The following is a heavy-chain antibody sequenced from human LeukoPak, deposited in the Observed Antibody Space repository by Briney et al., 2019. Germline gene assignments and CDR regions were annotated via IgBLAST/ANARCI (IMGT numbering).Heavy chain of an antibody. CDR2: ISSSSSYI. J-gene: IGHJ4*02. CDR3: AREGATSVLPFDY. Sequence: PGGSLRLSCAASGFTFSSYSMNWVRQAPGKGLEWVSSISSSSSYIYYADSVKGRFTISRDNAKNSLYLQMNSLRAEDTAVYYCAREGATSVLPFDYWGQGTLVTVSS. CDR1: GFTFSSYS. D-gene: IGHD4/OR15-4a*01. V-gene: IGHV3-21*01.